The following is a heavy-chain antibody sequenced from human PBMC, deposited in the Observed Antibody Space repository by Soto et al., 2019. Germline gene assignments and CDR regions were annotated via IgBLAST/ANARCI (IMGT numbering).Heavy chain of an antibody. D-gene: IGHD2-15*01. CDR1: GASISNYY. J-gene: IGHJ6*02. Sequence: SETLSLTCTVSGASISNYYWGWIRQPAGKRLEWIGRFYTSGSANYNPSLKSRLTMSVDTSKNQFSLWLSSVTAADTAVYYCARDSAGCTDGICYVDNYYGMDVWGQGTKVT. V-gene: IGHV4-4*07. CDR3: ARDSAGCTDGICYVDNYYGMDV. CDR2: FYTSGSA.